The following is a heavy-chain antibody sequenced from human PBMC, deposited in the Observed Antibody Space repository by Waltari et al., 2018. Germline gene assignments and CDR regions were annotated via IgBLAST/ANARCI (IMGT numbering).Heavy chain of an antibody. Sequence: QVQLVQSGAEVKKPGSSVKVSCKASGGTFSSYAISWVRQAPGQGLEWMGGIIPIFGTANYAQKVQGRVTITADEATSTAYMELSSLRSEDTAVYYCARERSYDPGPQGFYGMDVWGQGTTVTVSS. D-gene: IGHD5-12*01. V-gene: IGHV1-69*13. J-gene: IGHJ6*02. CDR3: ARERSYDPGPQGFYGMDV. CDR2: IIPIFGTA. CDR1: GGTFSSYA.